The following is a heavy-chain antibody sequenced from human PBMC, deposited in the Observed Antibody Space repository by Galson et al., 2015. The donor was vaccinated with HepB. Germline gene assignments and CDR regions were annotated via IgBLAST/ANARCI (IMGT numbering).Heavy chain of an antibody. V-gene: IGHV3-11*06. CDR2: ISSSTIYT. J-gene: IGHJ4*02. Sequence: ASGFTFSDYYMSWIRQAPGKGLEWLSYISSSTIYTNYADSVKGRFTISRDNVKNSMYLQMNSLRAEDTAVYYCARVADSDYGDHAHFDSWGLGTLVTVSS. CDR3: ARVADSDYGDHAHFDS. CDR1: GFTFSDYY. D-gene: IGHD4-17*01.